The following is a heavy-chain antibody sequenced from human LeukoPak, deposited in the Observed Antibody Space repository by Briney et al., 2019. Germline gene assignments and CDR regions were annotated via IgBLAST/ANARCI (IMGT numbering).Heavy chain of an antibody. CDR2: IYYSGST. Sequence: SETLSLTCTVSGGSISSYYWSWIRQPPGKGLEWIGYIYYSGSTNYNPSLKSRVTISVDTSKNQFSLKLSSVTAADTAVYYCAKVAAALGGYWGQGTLVTVSS. D-gene: IGHD6-13*01. CDR3: AKVAAALGGY. CDR1: GGSISSYY. J-gene: IGHJ4*02. V-gene: IGHV4-59*01.